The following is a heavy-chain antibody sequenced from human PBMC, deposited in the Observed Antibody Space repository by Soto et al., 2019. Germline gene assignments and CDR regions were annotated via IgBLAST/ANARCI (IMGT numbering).Heavy chain of an antibody. D-gene: IGHD3-16*01. CDR2: INHSGST. J-gene: IGHJ4*02. CDR1: GGSFSGYY. CDR3: ARCGGWGYYDYARTAQYYFDY. V-gene: IGHV4-34*01. Sequence: PSETLSLTCAVYGGSFSGYYWSWIRQPPGKGLEWIGEINHSGSTNYNPSLKSRVTISVDTSKNQFSLKLSSVTAADTAVYYCARCGGWGYYDYARTAQYYFDYWGQGTLVTVSS.